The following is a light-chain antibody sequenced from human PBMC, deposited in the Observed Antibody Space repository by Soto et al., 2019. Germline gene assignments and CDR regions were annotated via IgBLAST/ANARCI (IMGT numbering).Light chain of an antibody. Sequence: SVLTQPASVSGSPGQSITTSCTGNSSDVGSYNFVSWSQQLPGKASKLMIYEVRDRPSGVSNRFSGSKSGNTASLTISGGQAQDEAAYYCSSYTTSSNYVFGSRTKVT. CDR1: SSDVGSYNF. CDR3: SSYTTSSNYV. CDR2: EVR. V-gene: IGLV2-14*01. J-gene: IGLJ1*01.